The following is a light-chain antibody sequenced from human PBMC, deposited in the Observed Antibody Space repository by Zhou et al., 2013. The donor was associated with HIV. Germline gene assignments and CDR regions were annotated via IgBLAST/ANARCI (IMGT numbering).Light chain of an antibody. CDR3: QQYNSYST. CDR2: KAS. CDR1: QSISTW. Sequence: DIQMTQSPSTLSASVGDRVTITCRASQSISTWLAWYQQKPGKAPNLLIYKASSLESGVPSRFSGSGSGTEFTLSISSLQPDDCATYYCQQYNSYSTFGQGTKLEMK. J-gene: IGKJ2*01. V-gene: IGKV1-5*03.